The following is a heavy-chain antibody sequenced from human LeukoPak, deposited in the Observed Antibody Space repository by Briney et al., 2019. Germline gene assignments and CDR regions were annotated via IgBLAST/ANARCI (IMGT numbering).Heavy chain of an antibody. Sequence: ASVKVSCKASGYTFTSYGISWVRQAPGQGLEWMGWISTYNGDTNYAQKLQGRVTMTTDTSTNTAYMELRSLRSEDTAVYYCATGPWGAFGELRYWGQGTLVTVSS. CDR1: GYTFTSYG. CDR2: ISTYNGDT. CDR3: ATGPWGAFGELRY. D-gene: IGHD3-10*01. V-gene: IGHV1-18*01. J-gene: IGHJ4*02.